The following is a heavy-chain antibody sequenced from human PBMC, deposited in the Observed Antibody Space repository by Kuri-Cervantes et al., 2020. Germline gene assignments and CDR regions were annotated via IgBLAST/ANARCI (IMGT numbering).Heavy chain of an antibody. V-gene: IGHV3-9*01. CDR2: ISWNSGSI. J-gene: IGHJ6*01. CDR1: GFTFDDYA. D-gene: IGHD3-10*01. CDR3: AKDQRRITMVRGVILRPYYGMDV. Sequence: GGSLRLSCAASGFTFDDYAMHWVRQAPGKGLEWVSGISWNSGSIGYADSVKGRFTISRDNSKNTLYLQINSLRAEDTAVYYCAKDQRRITMVRGVILRPYYGMDVWGQGNTVNCSS.